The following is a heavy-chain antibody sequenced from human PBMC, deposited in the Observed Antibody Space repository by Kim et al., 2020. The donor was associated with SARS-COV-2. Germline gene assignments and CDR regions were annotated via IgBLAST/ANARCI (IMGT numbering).Heavy chain of an antibody. CDR3: GTSLRIGYFAY. V-gene: IGHV3-23*01. CDR2: T. J-gene: IGHJ4*02. Sequence: TYYADSVKGRFTISRDNSKHTLYLQMNSLRAEDTAAYYCGTSLRIGYFAYWGQGTLVTVSS. D-gene: IGHD2-15*01.